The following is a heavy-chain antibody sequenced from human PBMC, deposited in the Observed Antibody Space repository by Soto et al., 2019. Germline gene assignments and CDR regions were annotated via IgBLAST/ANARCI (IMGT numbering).Heavy chain of an antibody. D-gene: IGHD7-27*01. J-gene: IGHJ4*02. Sequence: QVQLQESGPGLVKPSETLSLTCTVSGGSMTGYFWTWIRQSAGKGLEWIGHVYNSGNTYYNPSLASRITMAVDTSKREFSLKVKSVTAADTAVYYCARTHWVSGTEYWGQGTLVTVSS. CDR1: GGSMTGYF. CDR2: VYNSGNT. V-gene: IGHV4-4*07. CDR3: ARTHWVSGTEY.